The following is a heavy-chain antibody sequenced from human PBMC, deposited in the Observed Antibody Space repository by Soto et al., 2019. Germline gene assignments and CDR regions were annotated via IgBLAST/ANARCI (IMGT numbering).Heavy chain of an antibody. CDR3: AATLNWNEVYYYYYGMDV. D-gene: IGHD1-1*01. J-gene: IGHJ6*02. CDR1: GGTFSSYA. V-gene: IGHV1-69*13. Sequence: SVKVSCKASGGTFSSYAISWVRQAPGQGLEWMGGIIPIFGTANYAQKFQGRVTITADESTSTAYMELSSLRSEDTAVYYCAATLNWNEVYYYYYGMDVWGQGTTVTVSS. CDR2: IIPIFGTA.